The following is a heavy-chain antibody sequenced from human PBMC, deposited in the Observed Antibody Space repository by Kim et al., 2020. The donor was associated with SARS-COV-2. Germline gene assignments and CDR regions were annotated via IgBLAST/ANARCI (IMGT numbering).Heavy chain of an antibody. CDR3: ARALYSSGWPQNYGMDV. CDR1: GFTFSSYA. Sequence: GGSLRLSCAASGFTFSSYAMHWVRQAPGKGLEWVAVISYDGSNKYYADSVKGRFTISRDNSKNTLYLQMNSLRAEDTAVYYCARALYSSGWPQNYGMDVWGQGTTVTGSS. J-gene: IGHJ6*02. V-gene: IGHV3-30-3*01. CDR2: ISYDGSNK. D-gene: IGHD6-19*01.